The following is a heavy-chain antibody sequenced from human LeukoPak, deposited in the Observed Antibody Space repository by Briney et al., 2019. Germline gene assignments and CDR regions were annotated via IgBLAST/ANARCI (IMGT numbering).Heavy chain of an antibody. V-gene: IGHV1-69*05. J-gene: IGHJ4*02. D-gene: IGHD5-24*01. CDR3: ARGGYSRSYYFDY. CDR1: GGTFSSYA. CDR2: IIPIFGTA. Sequence: EASVKVSCKASGGTFSSYAISWERQAPGQGLEWMGGIIPIFGTANYAQKFQGRVTITTDESTSTAYMELSSLRSEDTAVYYCARGGYSRSYYFDYWGQGTLVTVSS.